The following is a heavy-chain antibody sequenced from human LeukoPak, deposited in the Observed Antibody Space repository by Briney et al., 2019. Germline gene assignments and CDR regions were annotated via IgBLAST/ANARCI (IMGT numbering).Heavy chain of an antibody. CDR3: ATSYSYGYYYYMDV. CDR1: GFTFSSYA. Sequence: GRSLRLSCAASGFTFSSYAMHWVRQAPGKGLEWVAVISYDGSNKYYADSVKGRFTISRDNSKNTLYLQMNSLRAEDTAVYYCATSYSYGYYYYMDVWGKGTTVTISS. CDR2: ISYDGSNK. V-gene: IGHV3-30*14. J-gene: IGHJ6*03. D-gene: IGHD5-18*01.